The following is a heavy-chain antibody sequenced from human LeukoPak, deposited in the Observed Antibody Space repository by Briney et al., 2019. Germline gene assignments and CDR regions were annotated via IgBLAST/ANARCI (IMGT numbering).Heavy chain of an antibody. D-gene: IGHD2-8*02. V-gene: IGHV3-7*01. CDR2: KKQEGSEK. CDR3: ARIFGPRWGMYYYYYYMDV. Sequence: PGGSLRLSCAASGFTFCIYGMRWVRRARGKGVGWVANKKQEGSEKYYVDSVKGRFTISRDNAKNSLYLQMNSLRAEDTAVYYCARIFGPRWGMYYYYYYMDVWGKGTTVTVSS. J-gene: IGHJ6*03. CDR1: GFTFCIYG.